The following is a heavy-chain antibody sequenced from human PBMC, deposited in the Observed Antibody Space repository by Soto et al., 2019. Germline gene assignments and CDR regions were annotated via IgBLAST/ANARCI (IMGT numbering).Heavy chain of an antibody. V-gene: IGHV3-21*01. CDR3: ARVKKVRGVIIMNYYYYMDI. CDR2: ISSSSSYI. Sequence: GGSLRLSCASSGFTFSSYSMSWVRQAPGKGLEWVSSISSSSSYIYYADSVKGRFTISRDNAKNSLYLQMNSLRAEDTAVYYCARVKKVRGVIIMNYYYYMDIWGKGTTVTVSS. D-gene: IGHD3-10*01. J-gene: IGHJ6*03. CDR1: GFTFSSYS.